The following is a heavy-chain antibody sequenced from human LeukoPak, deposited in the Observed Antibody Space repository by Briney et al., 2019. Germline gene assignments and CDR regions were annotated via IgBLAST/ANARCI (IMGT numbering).Heavy chain of an antibody. CDR1: GLVFGKYA. CDR3: AKGRCSGPGCDSFDY. V-gene: IGHV3-23*01. J-gene: IGHJ4*02. D-gene: IGHD5-12*01. CDR2: ISDDSSFT. Sequence: GGSLRLSCAASGLVFGKYAMAWVRQAPGKGPECVSIISDDSSFTYYLDSVKGRSTIFRDNSKNTLYLHMNSLKAEDTAVYYCAKGRCSGPGCDSFDYWGQGALVTVSS.